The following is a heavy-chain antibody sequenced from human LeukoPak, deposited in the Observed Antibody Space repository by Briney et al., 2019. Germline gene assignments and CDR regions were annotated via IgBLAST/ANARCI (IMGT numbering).Heavy chain of an antibody. CDR2: IRTSGGVV. CDR3: VRDQFYAFDV. Sequence: GGSLRLSCAASGFTFSSYSMNWVRQAPGKGLEWISYIRTSGGVVSYTDSVRGRFTISTDSAKNSLYLQMNSLRDDDTAVYYCVRDQFYAFDVWGQGTMVTVSS. V-gene: IGHV3-48*02. J-gene: IGHJ3*01. CDR1: GFTFSSYS.